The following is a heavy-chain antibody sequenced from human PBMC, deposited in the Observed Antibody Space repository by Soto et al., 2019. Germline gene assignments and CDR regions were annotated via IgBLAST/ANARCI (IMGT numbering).Heavy chain of an antibody. V-gene: IGHV6-1*01. CDR2: TYYRSRWFN. CDR3: ARLRGESWYDF. CDR1: GDSVSSNSAT. Sequence: SQTLSLTCAISGDSVSSNSATWDWIRHSPSRGLEWLGRTYYRSRWFNDYAGSVKGRITINPDTSNNQFSLQLTSLSPDDTAVYYCARLRGESWYDFWGQGTRVTVSS. J-gene: IGHJ5*01.